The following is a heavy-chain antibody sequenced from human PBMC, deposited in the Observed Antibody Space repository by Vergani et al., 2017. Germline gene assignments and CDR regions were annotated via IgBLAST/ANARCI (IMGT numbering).Heavy chain of an antibody. Sequence: EVQLVESGGGLVQPGGSLRLSCAASGFTFSSDSMNWVRQAPGKGLEWVSYISSSSSTIYYEDSVKGRFTISRDNAKNSLYLQMNSLRAEDTAVYYCARVDIVVSRGLDYWGQGTLVTVSS. J-gene: IGHJ4*02. CDR1: GFTFSSDS. V-gene: IGHV3-48*01. CDR3: ARVDIVVSRGLDY. D-gene: IGHD2-21*01. CDR2: ISSSSSTI.